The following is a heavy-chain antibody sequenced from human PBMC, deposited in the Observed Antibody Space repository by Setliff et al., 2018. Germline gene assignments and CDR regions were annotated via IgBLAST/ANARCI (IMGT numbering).Heavy chain of an antibody. CDR1: GGSFSAYY. Sequence: SETLSLTCAVYGGSFSAYYWSWIRQPPGKGLEWIGEINHSGSTNYNPSLKSRVTISLDTSRNQVSLKLSSVTAADTAVYYCARDRQYCSSSTCQITNWGQGTQVTISS. V-gene: IGHV4-34*01. D-gene: IGHD2-2*01. J-gene: IGHJ4*02. CDR3: ARDRQYCSSSTCQITN. CDR2: INHSGST.